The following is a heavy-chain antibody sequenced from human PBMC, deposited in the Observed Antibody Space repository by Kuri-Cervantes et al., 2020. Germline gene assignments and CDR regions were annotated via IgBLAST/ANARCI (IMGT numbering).Heavy chain of an antibody. CDR3: ARDRYYCSSTSCQYYYYYYGMDV. CDR2: IRGGGSTT. V-gene: IGHV3-23*01. J-gene: IGHJ6*02. Sequence: GESLKISCAASGFTFSSNAMSWVRQAPGKGLEWVSSIRGGGSTTQYADSVRGRFTISRDNSENTLYLQMNSLRAEDTAVYYCARDRYYCSSTSCQYYYYYYGMDVWGQGTTVTVSS. CDR1: GFTFSSNA. D-gene: IGHD2-2*01.